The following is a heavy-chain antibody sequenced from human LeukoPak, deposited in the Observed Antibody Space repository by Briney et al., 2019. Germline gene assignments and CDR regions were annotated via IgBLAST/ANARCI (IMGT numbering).Heavy chain of an antibody. D-gene: IGHD4-23*01. Sequence: ASVKVSCKASGYTFTSYYMHWVRQAPGQGLEWMGIINPSGGSTSYAQKFQGRVTMTRDMSTSTDYMELSSLRSEDTAVYYCARDNSVEDTAWWSDPWGQGTLATVSS. CDR1: GYTFTSYY. CDR2: INPSGGST. V-gene: IGHV1-46*01. J-gene: IGHJ5*02. CDR3: ARDNSVEDTAWWSDP.